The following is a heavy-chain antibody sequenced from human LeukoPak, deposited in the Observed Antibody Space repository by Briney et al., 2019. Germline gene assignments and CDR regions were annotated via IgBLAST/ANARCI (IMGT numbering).Heavy chain of an antibody. CDR2: ISGYNGNT. D-gene: IGHD2-21*01. CDR1: GYTFNVYG. J-gene: IGHJ3*02. V-gene: IGHV1-18*01. Sequence: ASVKVSCKASGYTFNVYGISWVRQAPGQGLERMGWISGYNGNTDYAQKLQGRVTMTTDTSTSTAYMELRSLTSADTAVVYCVRDVVGGPRAYSFDADAFDIWGQGTVVTVSS. CDR3: VRDVVGGPRAYSFDADAFDI.